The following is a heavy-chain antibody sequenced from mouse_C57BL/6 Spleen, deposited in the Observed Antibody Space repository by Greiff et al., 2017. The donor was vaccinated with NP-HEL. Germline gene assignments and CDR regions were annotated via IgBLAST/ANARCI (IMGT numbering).Heavy chain of an antibody. CDR2: ISSGGSYT. V-gene: IGHV5-6*01. CDR1: GFTFSSYG. J-gene: IGHJ2*01. D-gene: IGHD3-3*01. Sequence: DVQLVESGGDLVKPGGSLKLSCAASGFTFSSYGMSWVRQTPDKRLEWVATISSGGSYTYYPDSVKGRFTISRDNAKNTLYLQMSSLKSEDTAMYYCARHRGGVYYFDYWGQGTTLTVSS. CDR3: ARHRGGVYYFDY.